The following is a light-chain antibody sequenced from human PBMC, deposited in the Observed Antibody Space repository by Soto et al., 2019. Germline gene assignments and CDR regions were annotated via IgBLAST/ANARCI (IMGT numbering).Light chain of an antibody. CDR3: CSYAGSSTYV. J-gene: IGLJ1*01. V-gene: IGLV2-23*01. Sequence: QSALTQPASVSGSPGQSITISCTGTSSDVGTYNLVSWYPHHPGKAPKLMIYEGSKRPSGVSNRFSVSKSGNTASLTISGLQAEDEADYYCCSYAGSSTYVFGTGTKLTVL. CDR2: EGS. CDR1: SSDVGTYNL.